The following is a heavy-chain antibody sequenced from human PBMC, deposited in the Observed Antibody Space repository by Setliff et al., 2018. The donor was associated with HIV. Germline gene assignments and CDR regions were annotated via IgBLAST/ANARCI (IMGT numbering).Heavy chain of an antibody. CDR1: DNSLNSHGFY. V-gene: IGHV4-39*07. CDR2: FYYTGTT. D-gene: IGHD3-3*01. CDR3: ARGNYYNLWADPFDY. Sequence: PSETLSLTCSVSDNSLNSHGFYWGWIRQPPGKGLEWIGNFYYTGTTYYNSSLKSRVTISVDTSKNQVSLKLTSMTAADTAIYYCARGNYYNLWADPFDYWGQGTLVTVSS. J-gene: IGHJ4*02.